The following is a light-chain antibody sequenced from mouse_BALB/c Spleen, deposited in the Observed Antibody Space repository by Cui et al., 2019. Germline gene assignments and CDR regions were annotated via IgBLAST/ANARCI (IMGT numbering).Light chain of an antibody. CDR2: YTS. CDR1: SSVSY. V-gene: IGKV4-55*01. CDR3: QQWSSYPRT. J-gene: IGKJ1*01. Sequence: QIVLTQSPAIMSASPGQKVTMTRRASSSVSYMYWYQQKTGSSPRLLIYYTSNLASGVPVRFSGSGSGNSYSLTISRMEAEDAATYYCQQWSSYPRTFGGGTKLEIK.